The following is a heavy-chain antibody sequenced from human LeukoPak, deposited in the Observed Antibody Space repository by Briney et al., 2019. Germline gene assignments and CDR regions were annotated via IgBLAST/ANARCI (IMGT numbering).Heavy chain of an antibody. CDR2: ISGSGGST. J-gene: IGHJ4*02. V-gene: IGHV3-23*01. D-gene: IGHD3-22*01. CDR3: AKDKTGGVYYYDSSGITGFDY. CDR1: GFTFSSYA. Sequence: PGGSLRLSCAASGFTFSSYAMSWVRQAPGKGLEWVSAISGSGGSTHYADSVKGRFTISRDNSKNTLYLQMNSLRAEDTAVYYCAKDKTGGVYYYDSSGITGFDYWGQGTLVTVSS.